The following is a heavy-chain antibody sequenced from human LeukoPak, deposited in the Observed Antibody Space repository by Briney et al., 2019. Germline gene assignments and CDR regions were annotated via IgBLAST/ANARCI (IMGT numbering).Heavy chain of an antibody. J-gene: IGHJ6*03. Sequence: GASVKVSCKVSGYTLTELSMHWVRQAPGKGLEWMGGFDPEDGETIYAQKFQGRVTMTEDTSTDTAYMELSSLRSEDTAVYYCATVEVGRGDSGITGTVAHWGYYYYYYMDVWGKGTTVTVS. V-gene: IGHV1-24*01. D-gene: IGHD1-7*01. CDR1: GYTLTELS. CDR2: FDPEDGET. CDR3: ATVEVGRGDSGITGTVAHWGYYYYYYMDV.